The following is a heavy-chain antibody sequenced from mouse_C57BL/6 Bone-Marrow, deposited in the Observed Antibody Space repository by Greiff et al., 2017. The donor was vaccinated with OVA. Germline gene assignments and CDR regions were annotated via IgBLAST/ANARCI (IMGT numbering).Heavy chain of an antibody. J-gene: IGHJ4*01. D-gene: IGHD1-1*01. V-gene: IGHV1-78*01. CDR3: ARPYYYGSSYLYYYAMDY. CDR2: IYPRDGST. Sequence: QVQLQQSDAELVKPGASVKISCKASGYTFTDHTIHWMKQRPEQGLEWIGYIYPRDGSTKYNEKFKGKATLTADKSSSTAYMQLNSLTSEDSAVYFCARPYYYGSSYLYYYAMDYWGQGTSVTVSS. CDR1: GYTFTDHT.